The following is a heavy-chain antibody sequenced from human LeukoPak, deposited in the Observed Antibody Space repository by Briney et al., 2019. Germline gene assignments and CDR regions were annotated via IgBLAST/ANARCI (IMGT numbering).Heavy chain of an antibody. CDR1: GGSFSGYY. CDR3: ARKRSGWFGELLPYYFDY. D-gene: IGHD3-10*01. J-gene: IGHJ4*02. CDR2: INHSGST. V-gene: IGHV4-34*01. Sequence: PSETLSLTCAVYGGSFSGYYWSWIRQPPGKGLEWIGGINHSGSTNYNPSLKSRVTISVDTSKNQFSLKLSSVTAADTAVYYCARKRSGWFGELLPYYFDYWGQGTLVTVSS.